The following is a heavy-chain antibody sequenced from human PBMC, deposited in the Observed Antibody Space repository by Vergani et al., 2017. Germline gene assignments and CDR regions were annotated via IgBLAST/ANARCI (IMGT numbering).Heavy chain of an antibody. D-gene: IGHD3-3*01. Sequence: QVQLVQSGAEVKKSGASVKVSCKASGYTFTGYYMHWVRQAPGQGLEWMGWINPNSGGTNYAQKFQGRVTMTTDTSTSTAYMELRSLRSDDTAVYYCASMEAAYYDFWSGPQYGMDVWGQGTTVTVSS. CDR1: GYTFTGYY. V-gene: IGHV1-2*02. J-gene: IGHJ6*02. CDR2: INPNSGGT. CDR3: ASMEAAYYDFWSGPQYGMDV.